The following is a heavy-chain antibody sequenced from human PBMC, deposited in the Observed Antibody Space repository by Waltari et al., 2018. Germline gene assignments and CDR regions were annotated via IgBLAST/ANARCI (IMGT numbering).Heavy chain of an antibody. CDR3: ARVTTDYAFDI. Sequence: QVNLGESGRGVVNAGGSLRVSVESSGSSFVDSYMSWIRQAPGKGLEWFSYITASGRGIYYSDSVRGRFIISRDNVKNSLYLELNSLRVDDTAMYFCARVTTDYAFDIWGQGTLVTVSS. V-gene: IGHV3-11*04. CDR2: ITASGRGI. CDR1: GSSFVDSY. J-gene: IGHJ3*02. D-gene: IGHD4-17*01.